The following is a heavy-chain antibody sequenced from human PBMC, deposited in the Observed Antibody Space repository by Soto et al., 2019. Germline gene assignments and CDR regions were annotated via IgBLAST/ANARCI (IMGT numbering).Heavy chain of an antibody. CDR3: SKDRAGWELPGRTNRYFDY. CDR2: ISGSGGST. D-gene: IGHD1-26*01. J-gene: IGHJ4*01. CDR1: GLTFSSYA. V-gene: IGHV3-23*01. Sequence: HPGGSLRLSCSASGLTFSSYAMSWVRQAPGKGLEWVSAISGSGGSTYYADSVKGRFTLSRDNSQNTLYLQMHSLRAEDTAVYFSSKDRAGWELPGRTNRYFDYWGQGTLVTVSS.